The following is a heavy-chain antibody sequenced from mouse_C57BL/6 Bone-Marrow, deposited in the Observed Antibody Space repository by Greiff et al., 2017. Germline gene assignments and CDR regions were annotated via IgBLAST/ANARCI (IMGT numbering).Heavy chain of an antibody. Sequence: EVQLQQSGPELVKPGASVKISCKASGYTFTHYYMNWVKQSHGKSLEWIGDINPNNGGTSYNQKFKGKATLTVDKSSSTAYMELRSLTSEDSAVYYCAREGRYFDYWGQGTTLTVSS. CDR2: INPNNGGT. CDR1: GYTFTHYY. CDR3: AREGRYFDY. V-gene: IGHV1-26*01. J-gene: IGHJ2*01.